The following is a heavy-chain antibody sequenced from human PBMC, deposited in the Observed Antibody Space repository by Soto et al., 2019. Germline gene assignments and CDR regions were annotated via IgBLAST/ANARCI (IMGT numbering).Heavy chain of an antibody. CDR1: GFTVSSNS. V-gene: IGHV3-53*01. CDR2: IYSGGST. CDR3: ARREAHYYYYGMDV. J-gene: IGHJ6*02. Sequence: EVQLVESGGGLIQPGGSLRLSCAASGFTVSSNSMSWVRQAPGKGLEWVSVIYSGGSTYYADSVKGRFTISRDNSKNTLYLQMNSLRAEDTAVYYCARREAHYYYYGMDVWGQGTTVTVSS.